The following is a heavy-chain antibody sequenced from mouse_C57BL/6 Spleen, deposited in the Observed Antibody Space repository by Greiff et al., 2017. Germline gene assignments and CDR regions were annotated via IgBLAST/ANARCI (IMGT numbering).Heavy chain of an antibody. Sequence: VQLQQSGPELVKPGASVKISCKASGYTFTDYYINWVKQRPGQGLEWIGWIYPGSGTTKYNEKFKGKATLTVDTSSSTAYMQLISLTSTDSAVYFYASPYDYDENWYFDVWGTGTTVTVSS. CDR2: IYPGSGTT. J-gene: IGHJ1*03. CDR3: ASPYDYDENWYFDV. V-gene: IGHV1-84*01. D-gene: IGHD2-4*01. CDR1: GYTFTDYY.